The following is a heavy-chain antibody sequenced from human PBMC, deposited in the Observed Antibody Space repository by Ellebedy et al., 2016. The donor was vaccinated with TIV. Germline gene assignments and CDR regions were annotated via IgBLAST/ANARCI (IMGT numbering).Heavy chain of an antibody. J-gene: IGHJ4*02. D-gene: IGHD3-22*01. CDR2: IYYSGST. CDR3: ARDRAAHYYDSSGYLDY. Sequence: SETLSLTXTVSGGSISSYYWSWIRQPPGKGLEWIGYIYYSGSTNYNPSLKSRVTISVDTSKNQFSLKLSSVTAADTAVYYCARDRAAHYYDSSGYLDYWGQGTLVTVSS. CDR1: GGSISSYY. V-gene: IGHV4-59*01.